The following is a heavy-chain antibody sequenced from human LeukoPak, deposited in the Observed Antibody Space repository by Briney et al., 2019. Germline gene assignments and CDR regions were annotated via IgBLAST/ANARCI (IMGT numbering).Heavy chain of an antibody. D-gene: IGHD3-10*01. Sequence: SQTLSLTCTVSGGSINGANYCWTWIRQPAGKGLEWIGRIYSSGSTNYNPSLKSRVTMSVDRSKNQFSLRLSSVTAADTAVYYCAREITVIRGVGIDYYYYYYMDVWGRGTTVTISS. CDR3: AREITVIRGVGIDYYYYYYMDV. V-gene: IGHV4-61*02. CDR1: GGSINGANYC. J-gene: IGHJ6*03. CDR2: IYSSGST.